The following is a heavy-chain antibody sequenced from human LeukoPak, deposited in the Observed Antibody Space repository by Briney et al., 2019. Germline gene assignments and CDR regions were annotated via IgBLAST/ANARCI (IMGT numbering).Heavy chain of an antibody. CDR1: GGSISYYY. Sequence: SETLSLTCAVSGGSISYYYWNWVRQPPGKGLDWIGYIYYSGSSDYNPSLKSRVTISVDSSKNQFSLKVNSVTAADTAVYFCARLSRGSSAGFDYWGQGILVTVSS. CDR2: IYYSGSS. V-gene: IGHV4-59*01. J-gene: IGHJ4*02. CDR3: ARLSRGSSAGFDY. D-gene: IGHD6-6*01.